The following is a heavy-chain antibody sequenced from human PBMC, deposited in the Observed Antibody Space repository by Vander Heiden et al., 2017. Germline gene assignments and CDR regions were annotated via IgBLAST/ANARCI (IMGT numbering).Heavy chain of an antibody. Sequence: QVQLVESGGGVVQPGRSLRLSCAASGFTFSTPGMHWVRQAPGKGLEWVAFISFDGSHKYYADSVKGRFTVSRDNSKNTLYLQMNSLKTEDTAIFYCAKDRSSYDFWSNYGHFYYGMDVWGRGTTVTVSS. J-gene: IGHJ6*02. V-gene: IGHV3-30*18. CDR2: ISFDGSHK. CDR1: GFTFSTPG. D-gene: IGHD3-3*01. CDR3: AKDRSSYDFWSNYGHFYYGMDV.